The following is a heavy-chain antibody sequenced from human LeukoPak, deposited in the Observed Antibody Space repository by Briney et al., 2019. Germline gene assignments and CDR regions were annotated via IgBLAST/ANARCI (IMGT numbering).Heavy chain of an antibody. CDR2: IYYSGST. Sequence: SETLSLTCAVSGGSISSYYWSWIRQPPGKGLEWIGYIYYSGSTNYNPSLKSRVTMSVDTSKNQFSLKLSSVTAADTAVYYCARDDSSGNYPPYFDYGGQGPLVTVS. CDR3: ARDDSSGNYPPYFDY. CDR1: GGSISSYY. V-gene: IGHV4-59*12. D-gene: IGHD3-22*01. J-gene: IGHJ4*02.